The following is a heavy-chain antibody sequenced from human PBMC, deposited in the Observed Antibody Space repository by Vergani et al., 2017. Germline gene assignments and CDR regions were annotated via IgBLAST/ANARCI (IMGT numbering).Heavy chain of an antibody. CDR1: GGSISSGGYY. J-gene: IGHJ5*02. CDR3: ARGRIQEAAAGDWFDP. CDR2: INHSGST. Sequence: QVQLQESGPGLVKPSQTLSLTCTVSGGSISSGGYYWSWIRQPPGKGLEWIGEINHSGSTNYNPSLKSRVTISVDTSKNQFSLKLSSVTAADTAVYYCARGRIQEAAAGDWFDPWGQGTLVTVSS. V-gene: IGHV4-31*03. D-gene: IGHD6-13*01.